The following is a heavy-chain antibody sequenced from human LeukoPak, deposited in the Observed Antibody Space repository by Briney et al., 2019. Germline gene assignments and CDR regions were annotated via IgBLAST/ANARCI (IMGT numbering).Heavy chain of an antibody. J-gene: IGHJ6*03. D-gene: IGHD5-12*01. V-gene: IGHV1-46*01. CDR2: INPSGGST. Sequence: ASVKVSCKASGYTFTSYYMHWVRQAPGQGLEWMGIINPSGGSTSYAQKFQGRVTMTRDTSISTAYMELSRLRSDDTAVYYCARVHSGYDSSYYYMDVWGKGTTVTVSS. CDR3: ARVHSGYDSSYYYMDV. CDR1: GYTFTSYY.